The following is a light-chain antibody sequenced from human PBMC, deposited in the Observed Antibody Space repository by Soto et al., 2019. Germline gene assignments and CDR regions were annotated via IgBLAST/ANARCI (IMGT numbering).Light chain of an antibody. V-gene: IGKV1-5*03. Sequence: DIQMTQSPSTLSASVGDRVTITCRASQSISSWLAWYQQKPGKAPKLLIYKASSLESGVPSRFSGSGSGTEFTLTISSLQPDAFATYYCQQYNTYATFGQGTKVEIK. CDR2: KAS. J-gene: IGKJ1*01. CDR3: QQYNTYAT. CDR1: QSISSW.